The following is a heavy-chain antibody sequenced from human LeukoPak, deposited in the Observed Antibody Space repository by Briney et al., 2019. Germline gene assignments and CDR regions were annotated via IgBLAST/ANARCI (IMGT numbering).Heavy chain of an antibody. D-gene: IGHD2-2*01. J-gene: IGHJ3*02. Sequence: PSETLSLTCAVYGGSFSGYYWSWIRQPPGKGLEWIGEINHSGSTNYNPSLKSRVTISVDTSKNQFSLKLSSVTAADTAVYYCARVPRLVWAFDIWGQGTMVTVSS. V-gene: IGHV4-34*01. CDR3: ARVPRLVWAFDI. CDR2: INHSGST. CDR1: GGSFSGYY.